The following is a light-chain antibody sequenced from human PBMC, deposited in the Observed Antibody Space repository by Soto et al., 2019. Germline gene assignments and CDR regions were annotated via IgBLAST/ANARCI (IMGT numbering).Light chain of an antibody. CDR2: WAS. CDR1: QSVLFSSNSKDF. CDR3: HQYYSPPLT. Sequence: DIVLTQSPDSLAVSLGERATINCKSSQSVLFSSNSKDFIAWYQQKPGQSPRLLMYWASTRESGVPDRFSGSGSGTDFTLTLSSLQAEDVAVYYCHQYYSPPLTFGGGTKVEIK. J-gene: IGKJ4*01. V-gene: IGKV4-1*01.